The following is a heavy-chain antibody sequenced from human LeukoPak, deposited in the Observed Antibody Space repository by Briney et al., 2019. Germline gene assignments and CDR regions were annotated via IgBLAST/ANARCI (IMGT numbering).Heavy chain of an antibody. V-gene: IGHV4-39*01. Sequence: RPSETLSLTCAVSGGSISSTGYCWAWIRQPPGKGREWIGTIYYSGSAYHNTSLKSRITMSVDTSKNQFFLKLSSVDAADTAVYYCAKAGVRYFDSSGLYAFDFWGQGTTVTVSS. CDR1: GGSISSTGYC. D-gene: IGHD3-22*01. CDR3: AKAGVRYFDSSGLYAFDF. J-gene: IGHJ3*01. CDR2: IYYSGSA.